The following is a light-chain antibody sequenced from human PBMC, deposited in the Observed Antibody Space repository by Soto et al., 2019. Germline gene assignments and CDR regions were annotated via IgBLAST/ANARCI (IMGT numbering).Light chain of an antibody. CDR2: EVS. J-gene: IGLJ1*01. CDR3: SSYTSSSTYV. V-gene: IGLV2-14*01. Sequence: QSVLTQPASVSGSAGQSITISFTGASTDVGGYNYVSWYQQHPGKAPKLIIYEVSNRPSGASNRFSGSKSGNTASLTISGLQAEDEADYYCSSYTSSSTYVFGTGTKVTVL. CDR1: STDVGGYNY.